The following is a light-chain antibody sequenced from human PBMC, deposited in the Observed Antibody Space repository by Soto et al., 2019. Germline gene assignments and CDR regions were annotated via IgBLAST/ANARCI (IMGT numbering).Light chain of an antibody. CDR1: QGVGND. CDR3: LQHSSYPYT. CDR2: GAS. J-gene: IGKJ2*01. V-gene: IGKV1-17*01. Sequence: DIQMTQSPSSLSASVGDGVTITCRASQGVGNDLGWYQQKPGKAPQRLIYGASFLQSGVPSRFSGSGSVTEFTLTISRLQPEDFATYFCLQHSSYPYTFCQGTQLEIK.